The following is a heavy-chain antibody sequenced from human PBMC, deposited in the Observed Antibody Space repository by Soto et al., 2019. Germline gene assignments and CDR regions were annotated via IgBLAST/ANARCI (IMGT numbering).Heavy chain of an antibody. CDR3: AREPSGSYPLYFDY. CDR2: ISTTGSNI. D-gene: IGHD1-26*01. J-gene: IGHJ4*02. Sequence: GGSLRLSCAVSGFTFSDYYMSWIRQAPGKGLEWVSYISTTGSNIYYTDSVKGRFTISRDNAKNSLYLQMNSLRAEDTAVYYCAREPSGSYPLYFDYWGQGTLVTVSS. V-gene: IGHV3-11*01. CDR1: GFTFSDYY.